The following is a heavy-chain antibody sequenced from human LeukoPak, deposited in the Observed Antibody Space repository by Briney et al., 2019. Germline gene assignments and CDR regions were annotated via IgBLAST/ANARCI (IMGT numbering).Heavy chain of an antibody. Sequence: SETLSLTCVLQGDPMSGGECKCVWIRQPPGKGLEWIGYIYHSGSTYYNPSLKSRVTISVDRSKNQFSLKLSSVTAADTAVYYCVTMRAGWGYFQHWGQGTLVTVSS. CDR3: VTMRAGWGYFQH. J-gene: IGHJ1*01. CDR2: IYHSGST. V-gene: IGHV4-30-2*01. CDR1: GDPMSGGECK. D-gene: IGHD2-2*01.